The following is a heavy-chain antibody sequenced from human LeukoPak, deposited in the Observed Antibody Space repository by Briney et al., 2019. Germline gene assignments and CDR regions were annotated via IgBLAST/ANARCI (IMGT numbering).Heavy chain of an antibody. CDR2: ISDTGHAI. CDR3: ARGLCSSTSCHPYYFDY. CDR1: GFTFSDYS. D-gene: IGHD2-2*01. Sequence: GGSLRLSCAASGFTFSDYSMDWVRQAPGKGLEWVSYISDTGHAIYYADSVKGRFIISRDNAKNSLYLQMNSLRDEDTAVYYCARGLCSSTSCHPYYFDYWGQGTLVTVSS. J-gene: IGHJ4*02. V-gene: IGHV3-48*02.